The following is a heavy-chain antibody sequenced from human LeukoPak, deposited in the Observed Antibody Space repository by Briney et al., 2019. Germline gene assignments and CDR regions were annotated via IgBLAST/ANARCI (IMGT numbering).Heavy chain of an antibody. Sequence: ASVKVSCKASGYTFTSYGISWVRQAPGQGLEWMGIINPSGGSTSYAQKFQGRVTMTRDTSTSTVYMELSSLRSEDTAVYYCARDTYPTDDSSGYLDYWGQGTLVTVSS. J-gene: IGHJ4*02. CDR2: INPSGGST. CDR3: ARDTYPTDDSSGYLDY. V-gene: IGHV1-46*01. CDR1: GYTFTSYG. D-gene: IGHD3-22*01.